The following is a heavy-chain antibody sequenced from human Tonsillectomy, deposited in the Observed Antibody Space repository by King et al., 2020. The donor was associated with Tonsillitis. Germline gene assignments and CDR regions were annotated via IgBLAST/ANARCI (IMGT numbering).Heavy chain of an antibody. CDR1: GFTFSSYS. CDR3: ARDLTRGTYYYGSSGYDKGFFGY. CDR2: ISSSSSTI. J-gene: IGHJ4*02. V-gene: IGHV3-48*02. D-gene: IGHD3-22*01. Sequence: VQLVESGGGLVQPGGSLRLSCAASGFTFSSYSMNWVRQAPGKGLEWVSYISSSSSTIYYADSVKGRFTISRDNAKNPLYLQMNSLRDEDTAVYYCARDLTRGTYYYGSSGYDKGFFGYWGQGTLVTVSA.